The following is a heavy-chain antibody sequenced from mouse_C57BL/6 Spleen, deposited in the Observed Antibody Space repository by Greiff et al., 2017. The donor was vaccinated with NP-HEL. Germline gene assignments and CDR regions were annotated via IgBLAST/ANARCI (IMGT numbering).Heavy chain of an antibody. CDR3: ARMVYSNYVGGAMED. D-gene: IGHD2-5*01. V-gene: IGHV8-8*01. CDR1: GFSLSTFGMG. Sequence: QVTLKESGPGILQPSQTLSLTCSFSGFSLSTFGMGVGWIRQPSGKGLEWLAHIWWDDDKYSNPALKSWLTISKDTSKNQVFLKIANVDSADTARYNCARMVYSNYVGGAMEDWGQRTSVTVSS. J-gene: IGHJ4*01. CDR2: IWWDDDK.